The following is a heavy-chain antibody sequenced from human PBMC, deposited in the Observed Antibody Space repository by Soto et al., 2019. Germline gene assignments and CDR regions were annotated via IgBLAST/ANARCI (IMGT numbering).Heavy chain of an antibody. CDR2: INHSGST. V-gene: IGHV4-34*01. D-gene: IGHD2-8*02. Sequence: QVQLQQWGAGLLKPSETLSLTCAVYGGSFSGYYWTWIRQPPGTGLEWIGEINHSGSTNYNPSLKSRVTISVDTSKNQFSLNLTSVTAAVTAVYYCARDKITGLFDYWGQGTLVTVSS. CDR3: ARDKITGLFDY. J-gene: IGHJ4*02. CDR1: GGSFSGYY.